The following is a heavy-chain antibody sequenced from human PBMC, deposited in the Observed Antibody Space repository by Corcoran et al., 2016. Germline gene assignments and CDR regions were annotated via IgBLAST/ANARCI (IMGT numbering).Heavy chain of an antibody. D-gene: IGHD6-13*01. Sequence: QLQLQESGPGLVKPSETLSLTCTVSGGSISSSSYYWGWIRQPPGKGLEWIGSIYYSGSPYYNPSLKSRVTISVDTSKNQLSLKLSSETAADTAVYYCASDRPEQQMVRWPYYYYCMDVWGQGTTGTVSS. CDR2: IYYSGSP. V-gene: IGHV4-39*07. J-gene: IGHJ6*02. CDR3: ASDRPEQQMVRWPYYYYCMDV. CDR1: GGSISSSSYY.